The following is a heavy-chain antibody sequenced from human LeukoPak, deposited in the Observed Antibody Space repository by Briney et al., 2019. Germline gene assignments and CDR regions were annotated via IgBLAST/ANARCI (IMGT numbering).Heavy chain of an antibody. CDR3: ARGSYFGDNYYKGTDH. CDR2: IHNNGNT. J-gene: IGHJ4*02. V-gene: IGHV4-31*03. D-gene: IGHD3-10*01. Sequence: SETLSLTCTVSGDSTRRAGYYWTWIRLRPGKGLEWIGYIHNNGNTYYNPSLGSRVTTSLDMSQNQFSLNLISLTADDTAVYFCARGSYFGDNYYKGTDHWGRGTLVIVSS. CDR1: GDSTRRAGYY.